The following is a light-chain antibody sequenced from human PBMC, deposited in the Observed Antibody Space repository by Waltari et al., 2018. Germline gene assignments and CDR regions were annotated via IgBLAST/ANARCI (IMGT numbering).Light chain of an antibody. CDR3: QHYDSYSAT. J-gene: IGKJ3*01. V-gene: IGKV1-5*03. CDR2: KAS. Sequence: DIQMPQSPSTLSASVGDRVTITCRASQSIPRWLAWYQQKPGKAPKLLIYKASILASGVPSRFSGGGSGTEFTLTISSLQPDDFATYYCQHYDSYSATFGRGTKIEIK. CDR1: QSIPRW.